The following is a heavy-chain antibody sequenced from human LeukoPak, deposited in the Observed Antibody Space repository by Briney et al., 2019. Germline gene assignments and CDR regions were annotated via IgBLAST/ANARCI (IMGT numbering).Heavy chain of an antibody. CDR2: IYSGGST. Sequence: GGSLRLSCAASGFTFSSYSMNWVRQAPGKGLEWVSVIYSGGSTYYADSVKGRFTISRDNSKNTLYLQMNSLRAEDTAVYYCARAEQLLLDYWGQGTLVTVSS. CDR1: GFTFSSYS. J-gene: IGHJ4*02. CDR3: ARAEQLLLDY. V-gene: IGHV3-66*02. D-gene: IGHD6-6*01.